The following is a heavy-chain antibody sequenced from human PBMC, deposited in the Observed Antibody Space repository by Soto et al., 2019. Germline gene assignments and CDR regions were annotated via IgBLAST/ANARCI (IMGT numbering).Heavy chain of an antibody. J-gene: IGHJ4*02. CDR2: ISGSGGST. D-gene: IGHD2-15*01. CDR1: GFTFSSYA. V-gene: IGHV3-23*01. Sequence: GSLRLSCAASGFTFSSYAMSWVRQAPGKGLEWVSAISGSGGSTYYADSVKGRFTISRDNSKNTLYLQMNSLRAEDTAVYYCAKDRDCSGGSCYSRAKYYFDYWGQGTLVTVSS. CDR3: AKDRDCSGGSCYSRAKYYFDY.